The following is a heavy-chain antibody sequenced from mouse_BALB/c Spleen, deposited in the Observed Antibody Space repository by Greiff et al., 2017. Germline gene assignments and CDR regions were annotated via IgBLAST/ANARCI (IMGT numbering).Heavy chain of an antibody. CDR1: GFSLTSYG. J-gene: IGHJ4*01. V-gene: IGHV2-4-1*01. D-gene: IGHD2-2*01. Sequence: VKLVESGPGLVQPSQSLSITCTVSGFSLTSYGVHWVRQSPGKGLEWLGVIWSGGSTDYNAAFISRLSISKDNSKSQVFFKMNSLQADDTAIYYCARNGGYDVRSAMDYWGQGTSVTVSA. CDR3: ARNGGYDVRSAMDY. CDR2: IWSGGST.